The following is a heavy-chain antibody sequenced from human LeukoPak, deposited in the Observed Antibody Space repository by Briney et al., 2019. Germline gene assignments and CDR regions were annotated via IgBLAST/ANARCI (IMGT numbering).Heavy chain of an antibody. D-gene: IGHD3-9*01. V-gene: IGHV1-69*13. CDR3: ARASLPVLRYFDWFDY. J-gene: IGHJ4*02. CDR1: GGTFSSYA. CDR2: IIPIFGTA. Sequence: SVKVSCKASGGTFSSYAISWVRQAPGQGLEWMGGIIPIFGTANYAQKFQGRVTITADESTSTAHMELSSLRSEDTAVYYCARASLPVLRYFDWFDYWGQGTLVTVSS.